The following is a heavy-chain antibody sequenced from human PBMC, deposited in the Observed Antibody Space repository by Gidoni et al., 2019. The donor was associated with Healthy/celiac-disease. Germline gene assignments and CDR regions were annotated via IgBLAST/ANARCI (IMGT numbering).Heavy chain of an antibody. CDR2: INHSGST. Sequence: QVQLQQWGAGLLKPSEPLSLTCAVYGGSFSGYYWSWIRQPPGKGLEWIGEINHSGSTNYNPSLKRRVTISVDTSKNQFSLKLSSVTAADTAVYYCARGRTISGGMDVWGQGTTVTVSS. V-gene: IGHV4-34*01. CDR1: GGSFSGYY. CDR3: ARGRTISGGMDV. D-gene: IGHD3-3*01. J-gene: IGHJ6*02.